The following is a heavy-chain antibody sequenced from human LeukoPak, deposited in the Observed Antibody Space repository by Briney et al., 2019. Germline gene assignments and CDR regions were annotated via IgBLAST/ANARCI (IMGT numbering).Heavy chain of an antibody. D-gene: IGHD2-2*01. CDR1: GYTFTSYD. Sequence: ASVKVSCKASGYTFTSYDINWVRQAPGQGLEWMGWMNPNSGNTGYAQKFQGRVTMTRNTSISTAYMEVSSLRSEDTAVYYCARSEYQLSSPYYYGMDVWDQGTTVTVSS. CDR2: MNPNSGNT. J-gene: IGHJ6*02. V-gene: IGHV1-8*01. CDR3: ARSEYQLSSPYYYGMDV.